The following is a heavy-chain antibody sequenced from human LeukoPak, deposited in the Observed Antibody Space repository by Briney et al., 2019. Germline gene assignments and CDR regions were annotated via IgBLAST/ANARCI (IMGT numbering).Heavy chain of an antibody. CDR1: GYTFTSYD. Sequence: ASVKVSCKASGYTFTSYDINWVRQATGQGLEWMGWMNPNSGNTGYAQKFQGRVTMTRNTSISTAYMELSSLRSEDTAVYYCARALTMVRGAIGYWGQGTLVTVSS. V-gene: IGHV1-8*01. CDR2: MNPNSGNT. J-gene: IGHJ4*02. D-gene: IGHD3-10*01. CDR3: ARALTMVRGAIGY.